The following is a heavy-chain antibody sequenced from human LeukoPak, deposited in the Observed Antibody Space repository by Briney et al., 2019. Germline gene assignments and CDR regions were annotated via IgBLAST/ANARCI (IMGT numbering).Heavy chain of an antibody. D-gene: IGHD2-15*01. Sequence: SETLSLTCTVSGGSISSYYWSWIRQPPGKGLEWVGYIYYSGSTNYNPSLKSRVNISVDTSKKQFSLKLSSVTAADTALYYWARLRDGGWYYFAYWGEGTLVTVSS. CDR1: GGSISSYY. J-gene: IGHJ4*02. CDR3: ARLRDGGWYYFAY. CDR2: IYYSGST. V-gene: IGHV4-59*08.